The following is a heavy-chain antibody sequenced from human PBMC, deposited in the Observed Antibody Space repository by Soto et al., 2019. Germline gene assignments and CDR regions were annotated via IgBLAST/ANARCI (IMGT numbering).Heavy chain of an antibody. Sequence: PSETLSLTCAVSGGSISSGCYYWSWIRQHPGKGLEWNGYIYYSGTTYYNPSLKSRLTTSLDTSKNHFTLDLSSVTAADTAVYYCARDSSGYSSIDNGGQGTLVTVSS. CDR1: GGSISSGCYY. CDR2: IYYSGTT. J-gene: IGHJ4*02. CDR3: ARDSSGYSSIDN. V-gene: IGHV4-31*11. D-gene: IGHD3-22*01.